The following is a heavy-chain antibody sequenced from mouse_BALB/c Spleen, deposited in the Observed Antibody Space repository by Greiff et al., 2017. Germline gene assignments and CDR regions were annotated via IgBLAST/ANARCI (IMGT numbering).Heavy chain of an antibody. CDR3: ARSGYGNYDFAY. CDR2: ISSGSSTI. D-gene: IGHD2-10*02. Sequence: EVKLVESGGGLVQPGGSRKLSCAASGFTFSSFGMHWVRQAPEKGLEWVAYISSGSSTIYYADTVKGRFTISRDNPKNTLFLQMTSLRSEDTAMYYCARSGYGNYDFAYWGQGTLVTVSA. J-gene: IGHJ3*01. V-gene: IGHV5-17*02. CDR1: GFTFSSFG.